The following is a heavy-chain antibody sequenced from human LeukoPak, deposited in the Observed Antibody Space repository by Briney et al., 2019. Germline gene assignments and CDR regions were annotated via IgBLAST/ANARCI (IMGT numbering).Heavy chain of an antibody. D-gene: IGHD1-26*01. CDR2: IYFGGGT. CDR3: AREGPTTAFDY. V-gene: IGHV3-53*01. Sequence: GGSLRLSCAASGFTVSSNYMNWVRQAPGKGLEWVSVIYFGGGTYYADSVKGRFTISRDNSQNTLYLQMNSLRVEDTAVYYCAREGPTTAFDYWGQGTLVTVSS. CDR1: GFTVSSNY. J-gene: IGHJ4*02.